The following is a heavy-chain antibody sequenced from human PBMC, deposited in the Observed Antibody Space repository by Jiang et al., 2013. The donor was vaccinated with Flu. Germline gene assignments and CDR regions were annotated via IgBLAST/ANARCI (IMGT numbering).Heavy chain of an antibody. CDR1: GFQFSNHN. D-gene: IGHD3-3*01. J-gene: IGHJ4*02. CDR2: ISGNSKYK. V-gene: IGHV3-21*01. Sequence: VQLVESGGGLVKPGGCLRLSCAASGFQFSNHNMNWVRQAPGKGLEWVSSISGNSKYKYYGDSVKGRFTISRDNAKNLLYLQMNSLRDDDTAVYYCVTEVSPFTGSGYYTAFDYWGQGALVSVSS. CDR3: VTEVSPFTGSGYYTAFDY.